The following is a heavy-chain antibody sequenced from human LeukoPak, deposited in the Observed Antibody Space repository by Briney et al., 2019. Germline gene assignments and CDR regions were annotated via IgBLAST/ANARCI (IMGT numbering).Heavy chain of an antibody. CDR3: ARRFTGSSSXYAPRGYFDY. V-gene: IGHV5-51*01. Sequence: GESLKISCKGSGYSFTSYWIGWVRQMPGKGLEWMGIIYPGDSDTRYSPSFQGQVTISADKSISTAYLQWSSLKASDTAMYYCARRFTGSSSXYAPRGYFDYWGQGTLVTVSS. CDR2: IYPGDSDT. J-gene: IGHJ4*02. D-gene: IGHD6-13*01. CDR1: GYSFTSYW.